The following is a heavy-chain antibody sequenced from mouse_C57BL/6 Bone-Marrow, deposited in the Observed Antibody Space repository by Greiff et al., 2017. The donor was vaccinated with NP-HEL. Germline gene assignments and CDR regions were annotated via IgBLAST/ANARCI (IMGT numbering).Heavy chain of an antibody. V-gene: IGHV5-4*01. CDR3: ARTTVVAYYAMDY. D-gene: IGHD1-1*01. CDR2: ICDGGSYT. J-gene: IGHJ4*01. CDR1: GFTFSSYA. Sequence: VQLKESGGGLVKPGGSLKLSCAASGFTFSSYAMSWVRQTPEKRLEWVATICDGGSYTYYPDNVKGRFTISRDNAKNNLYLQMSHLKSEDTAMYYCARTTVVAYYAMDYWGQGTSVTVSS.